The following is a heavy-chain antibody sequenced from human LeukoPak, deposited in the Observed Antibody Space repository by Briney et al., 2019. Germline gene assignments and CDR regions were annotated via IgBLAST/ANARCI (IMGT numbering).Heavy chain of an antibody. CDR2: IYYSGST. Sequence: PSETLSLTCTVSGGSISSGDYYWSWIRQPPGKGLEWVGYIYYSGSTYYNPSLKSRVTISVDTSKNQFSLKLSSVTAADTAVYYCASTPFGLVLKRQYYFDYWGQGTLVTVSS. D-gene: IGHD3-10*01. V-gene: IGHV4-30-4*01. CDR1: GGSISSGDYY. J-gene: IGHJ4*02. CDR3: ASTPFGLVLKRQYYFDY.